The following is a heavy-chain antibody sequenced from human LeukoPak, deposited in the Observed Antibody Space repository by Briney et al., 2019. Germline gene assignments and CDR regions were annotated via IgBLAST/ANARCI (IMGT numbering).Heavy chain of an antibody. Sequence: GGSLKLSCAASGFTFSTFAMIWVRQPPGKGLEWVSGISSSGGSTYYADSVKGRFTISRDNSRNTLYLQMNSLRAEDTAVYYCATDLFDYMDVWGKGTTVTVSS. CDR2: ISSSGGST. V-gene: IGHV3-23*01. CDR1: GFTFSTFA. J-gene: IGHJ6*03. CDR3: ATDLFDYMDV. D-gene: IGHD2-21*01.